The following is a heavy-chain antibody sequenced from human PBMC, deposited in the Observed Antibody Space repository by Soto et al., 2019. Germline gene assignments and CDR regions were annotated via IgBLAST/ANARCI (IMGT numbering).Heavy chain of an antibody. CDR3: ARAIGARSDCRRAYAFDI. J-gene: IGHJ3*02. D-gene: IGHD2-21*01. V-gene: IGHV1-69*04. CDR2: IIPILGMA. CDR1: GGTFSSLA. Sequence: QVQLVQSGAEVKKPGSSVKVSCKASGGTFSSLAISWVRQAPGQGLEWMGRIIPILGMANYAQEFQGRVTITADKSTSTAYMELSSLRSEDTAVYYCARAIGARSDCRRAYAFDIWGQGTMVTVSS.